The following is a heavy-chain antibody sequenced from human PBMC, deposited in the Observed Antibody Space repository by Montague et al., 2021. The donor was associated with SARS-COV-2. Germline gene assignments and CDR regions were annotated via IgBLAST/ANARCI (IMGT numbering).Heavy chain of an antibody. CDR1: GFDFFNFD. CDR2: ISSSGATI. J-gene: IGHJ4*02. CDR3: ATNKYCTLHDCLHGRHYFDH. D-gene: IGHD2-8*01. V-gene: IGHV3-48*03. Sequence: SLRLSCAASGFDFFNFDMAWVRQAPGGGLEWISDISSSGATILYADSLKGRFTISRDNIQKSLYLQMNSLRAEDTAVYYCATNKYCTLHDCLHGRHYFDHWGQGTLVTVSS.